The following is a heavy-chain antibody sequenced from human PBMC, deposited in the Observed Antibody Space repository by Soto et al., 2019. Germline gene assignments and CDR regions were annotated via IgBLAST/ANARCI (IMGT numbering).Heavy chain of an antibody. CDR2: IIPIFGTA. CDR3: ARRIRWELNVYYYYGMDV. D-gene: IGHD1-26*01. J-gene: IGHJ6*02. V-gene: IGHV1-69*01. CDR1: GGTFSSYA. Sequence: QVQLVQSGAEVKKPGSSVKVSCKASGGTFSSYAISWVRQAPGQGLEWMGGIIPIFGTANYAQKFQGRVTITADESTSTAYMELSSLRSEDTAVYYCARRIRWELNVYYYYGMDVWGQGTTVTVSS.